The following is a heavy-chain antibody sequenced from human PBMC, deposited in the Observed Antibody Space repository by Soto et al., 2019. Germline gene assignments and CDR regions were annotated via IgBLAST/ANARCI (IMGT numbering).Heavy chain of an antibody. Sequence: GESLKISCKGSGYSFTSYWIGWVRQMPGKGLEWMGIIYPGDSDTRYSPSFQGQVTISADKSISTAYLQWSSLKASDTAMYYCARAGLDATVARGGAFDIWGQGTLVTVSS. CDR1: GYSFTSYW. V-gene: IGHV5-51*01. CDR2: IYPGDSDT. J-gene: IGHJ3*02. CDR3: ARAGLDATVARGGAFDI. D-gene: IGHD4-17*01.